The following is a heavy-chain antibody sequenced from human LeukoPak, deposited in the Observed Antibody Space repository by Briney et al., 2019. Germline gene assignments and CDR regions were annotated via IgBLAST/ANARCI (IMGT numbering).Heavy chain of an antibody. CDR1: GDSISRSTYY. D-gene: IGHD6-25*01. Sequence: SETLSLTCPVSGDSISRSTYYWAWTRQPPGKGLEWIGSVYYGRSPYFNPSLESRATISVDTSKNHFSLKMSSVTAADTAVYYCARSSGTGTFSYWGQGTLVTVSS. J-gene: IGHJ4*02. CDR2: VYYGRSP. V-gene: IGHV4-39*02. CDR3: ARSSGTGTFSY.